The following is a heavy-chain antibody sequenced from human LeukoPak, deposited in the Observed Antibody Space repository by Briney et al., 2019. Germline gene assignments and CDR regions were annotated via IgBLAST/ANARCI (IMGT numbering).Heavy chain of an antibody. CDR2: ISSNGGST. CDR3: VKDNGGYSYGLFDY. CDR1: GFTFSSYA. J-gene: IGHJ4*02. V-gene: IGHV3-64D*06. Sequence: GRSLRLSCAASGFTFSSYAMHWVRQAPGKGLEYVSAISSNGGSTYYADSVKGRFTISRDNSKNTLYPQMSSLRAEDTAVYYCVKDNGGYSYGLFDYWGQGTLVTVSS. D-gene: IGHD5-18*01.